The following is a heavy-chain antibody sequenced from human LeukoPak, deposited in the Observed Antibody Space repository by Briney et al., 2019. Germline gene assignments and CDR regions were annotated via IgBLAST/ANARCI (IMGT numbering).Heavy chain of an antibody. CDR2: VNHSGGT. Sequence: SETLSLTCAVHGGSFSGYYWSWIRQPPGKGLEWIGEVNHSGGTNYNPSLKSRVTISVDTSKNQFSLKLSSVTAADTAVYYCARGDSETRIGFGSNYWGQGTLVTVSS. J-gene: IGHJ4*02. D-gene: IGHD3-16*01. CDR1: GGSFSGYY. CDR3: ARGDSETRIGFGSNY. V-gene: IGHV4-34*01.